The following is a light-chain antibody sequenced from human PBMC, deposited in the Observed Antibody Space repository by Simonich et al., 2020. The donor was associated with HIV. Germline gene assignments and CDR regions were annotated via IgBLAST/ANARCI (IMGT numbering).Light chain of an antibody. V-gene: IGKV3-15*01. CDR3: QQYNNWPPWT. Sequence: EIVLTQSPATLSLSPGERATLSCRASQSVSSYLAWYQQKPGQAPRLHISGASTRATGIPARFSGSGSGTEFTLTISSMQSEDFAVYYCQQYNNWPPWTFGQGTKVEIK. CDR1: QSVSSY. J-gene: IGKJ1*01. CDR2: GAS.